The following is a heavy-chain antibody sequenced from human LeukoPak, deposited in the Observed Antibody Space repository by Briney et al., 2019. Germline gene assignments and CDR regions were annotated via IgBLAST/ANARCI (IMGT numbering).Heavy chain of an antibody. Sequence: ASVKVSCKASGYTFTSYDINWVRQAPGQGLEWMGAIIPIFHKSNYAQKFRGRVTMTADKSTSTAYMELRSLRSDDTAVYYCARNQYSGSYSPRDGMDVWGKGTTVTVSS. CDR2: IIPIFHKS. V-gene: IGHV1-69*06. CDR1: GYTFTSYD. J-gene: IGHJ6*04. D-gene: IGHD1-26*01. CDR3: ARNQYSGSYSPRDGMDV.